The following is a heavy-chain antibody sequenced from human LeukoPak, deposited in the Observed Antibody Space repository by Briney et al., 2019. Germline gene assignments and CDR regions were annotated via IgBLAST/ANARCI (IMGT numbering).Heavy chain of an antibody. CDR1: GLTFSKYS. J-gene: IGHJ4*02. Sequence: GGSLRLSCAASGLTFSKYSMNWVRQAPGKGLEWVSYISPSSSNILYADSVKGRFTISRDNAKNSLYLQMNSLRAQDTAVYYCARTLYYYDSSGYFYWGQGTLVTVSS. V-gene: IGHV3-48*01. D-gene: IGHD3-22*01. CDR2: ISPSSSNI. CDR3: ARTLYYYDSSGYFY.